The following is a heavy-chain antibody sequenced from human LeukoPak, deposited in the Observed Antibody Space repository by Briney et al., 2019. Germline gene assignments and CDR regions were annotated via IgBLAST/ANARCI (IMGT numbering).Heavy chain of an antibody. CDR1: GLSVSKNY. CDR2: LTDDIT. J-gene: IGHJ6*02. D-gene: IGHD3-9*01. Sequence: GASLRLSCAASGLSVSKNYMTWVRLVPGKGLEWVSALTDDITYYAESVKGRFTISRDISKNTLYLQMNMLRVEDTAVYFCARNGITIFALDVWGQGTSVTVSS. V-gene: IGHV3-53*01. CDR3: ARNGITIFALDV.